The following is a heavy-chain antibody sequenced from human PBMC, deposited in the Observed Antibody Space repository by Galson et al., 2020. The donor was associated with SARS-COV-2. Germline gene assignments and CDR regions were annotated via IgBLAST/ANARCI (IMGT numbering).Heavy chain of an antibody. J-gene: IGHJ4*02. Sequence: GGSLRLSCTASGFTFDDYSMTWVRQAPGKGLEWISYINRDSSTIHYADSVRGRFTISRDDAKNSLYLQINGLRADDTAVYYCARDYGAYFDYWGQGTLVIASS. V-gene: IGHV3-11*01. D-gene: IGHD4-17*01. CDR1: GFTFDDYS. CDR2: INRDSSTI. CDR3: ARDYGAYFDY.